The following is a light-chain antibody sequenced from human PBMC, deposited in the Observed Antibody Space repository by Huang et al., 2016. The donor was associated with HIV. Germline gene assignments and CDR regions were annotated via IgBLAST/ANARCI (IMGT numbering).Light chain of an antibody. V-gene: IGKV4-1*01. Sequence: DIVLTQSPDSLAVSLGERATINCKSTQSVLYSSNNKNYLAWYQQKPGQPPKLLIYCESTRESGVPVRFSGSGCGTDFTLTISSLQAEDVAVYYCQQYYRPPFTFGPGTKVDIK. CDR2: CES. J-gene: IGKJ3*01. CDR1: QSVLYSSNNKNY. CDR3: QQYYRPPFT.